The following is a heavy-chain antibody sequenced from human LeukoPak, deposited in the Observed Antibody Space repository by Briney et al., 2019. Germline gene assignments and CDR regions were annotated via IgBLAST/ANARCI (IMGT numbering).Heavy chain of an antibody. D-gene: IGHD1-26*01. Sequence: PRASVKLSCKASGYTFASYGISWIRQAPGQGLEWLAWISGYTGNTYYAHMFQGRVTITTDKSKNTAYMELNNLKSKDTALYYCAKDEWERTYYFPYWGQGTQVTVSS. CDR2: ISGYTGNT. CDR1: GYTFASYG. V-gene: IGHV1-18*01. J-gene: IGHJ4*02. CDR3: AKDEWERTYYFPY.